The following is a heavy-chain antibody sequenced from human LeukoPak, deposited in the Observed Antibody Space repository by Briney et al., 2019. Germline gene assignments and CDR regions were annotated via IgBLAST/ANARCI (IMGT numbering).Heavy chain of an antibody. CDR1: GFTFSSYG. D-gene: IGHD1-14*01. CDR2: ISYDGSNK. V-gene: IGHV3-30*18. CDR3: AKDNPPLY. Sequence: GGSLRLSCAASGFTFSSYGMHWVRQAPGKGLEWVAVISYDGSNKYYADSVKGRFTISRDNSKNTLYLQMNSLRAEDTAVYYCAKDNPPLYWGQGTLVTVSS. J-gene: IGHJ4*02.